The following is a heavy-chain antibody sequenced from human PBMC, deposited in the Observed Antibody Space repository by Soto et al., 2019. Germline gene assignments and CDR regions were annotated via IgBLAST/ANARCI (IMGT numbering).Heavy chain of an antibody. CDR2: ITTHTGHT. D-gene: IGHD2-2*01. CDR1: GYSFPNYL. V-gene: IGHV1-18*01. J-gene: IGHJ4*02. CDR3: ARDIKISTPHYFDN. Sequence: ASVKVSCKTSGYSFPNYLINWVRRAPGQGLEWMGWITTHTGHTMVAPKFQGRLTLTTDTSTDTAFMELMSLRSDDTAMYFCARDIKISTPHYFDNWGQGTPVTVSS.